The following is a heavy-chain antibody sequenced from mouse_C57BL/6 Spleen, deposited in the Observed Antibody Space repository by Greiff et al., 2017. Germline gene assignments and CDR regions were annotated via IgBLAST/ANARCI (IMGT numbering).Heavy chain of an antibody. D-gene: IGHD2-3*01. CDR2: IYPGDGDT. CDR1: GYAFSSYW. V-gene: IGHV1-80*01. CDR3: ARHDGYYYWYFDV. J-gene: IGHJ1*03. Sequence: QVQLQQSGAELVKPGASVKISCKASGYAFSSYWMNWVKQRPGKGLEWIGQIYPGDGDTNYNGKFKGKATLTADKSSSTAYMQLSSLTSEDSAVYFCARHDGYYYWYFDVWGTGTTGTVSS.